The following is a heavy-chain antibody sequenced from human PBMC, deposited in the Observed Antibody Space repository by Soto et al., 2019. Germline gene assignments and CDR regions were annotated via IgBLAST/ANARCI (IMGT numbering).Heavy chain of an antibody. D-gene: IGHD5-12*01. Sequence: GGSLRLSCAASGFTFSSYWMHWVRQAPGKGLVWVSRINSDGSSTSYADSVKGRFTISRDNAKNTLYLQMNSLRAEDTAVYYCAREGEWIRALYGMDVWGQGTTVTVSS. V-gene: IGHV3-74*01. J-gene: IGHJ6*02. CDR1: GFTFSSYW. CDR2: INSDGSST. CDR3: AREGEWIRALYGMDV.